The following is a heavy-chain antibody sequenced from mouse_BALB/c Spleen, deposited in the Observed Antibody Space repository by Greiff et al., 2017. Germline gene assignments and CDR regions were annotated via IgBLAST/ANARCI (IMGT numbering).Heavy chain of an antibody. CDR3: APIYDGSFDY. V-gene: IGHV5-6-5*01. CDR1: GFTFSSYA. Sequence: EVQGVESGGGLVKPGGSLKLSCAASGFTFSSYAMSWVRQTPEKRLEWVASISSGGSTYYPDSVKGRFTISRDNARNILYLQMSSLRSEDTAMYYCAPIYDGSFDYWGQGTTLTVSS. J-gene: IGHJ2*01. CDR2: ISSGGST. D-gene: IGHD2-3*01.